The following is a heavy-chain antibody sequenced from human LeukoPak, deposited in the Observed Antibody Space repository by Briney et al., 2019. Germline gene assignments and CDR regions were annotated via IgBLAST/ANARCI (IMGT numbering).Heavy chain of an antibody. CDR2: IYYSGST. J-gene: IGHJ6*02. Sequence: SETLSLTCTVSGGSVSSGSYFWSWIRQPPGKGLEWIGYIYYSGSTNYNPSLKSRVTISVDTSKNQFSLKLSSVTAADTAVYYCARVGGTNYYYYGMDVWGQGTTVTVSS. D-gene: IGHD1-1*01. CDR3: ARVGGTNYYYYGMDV. CDR1: GGSVSSGSYF. V-gene: IGHV4-61*01.